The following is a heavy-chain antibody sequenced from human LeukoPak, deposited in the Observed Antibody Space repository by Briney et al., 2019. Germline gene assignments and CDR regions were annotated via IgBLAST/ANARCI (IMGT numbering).Heavy chain of an antibody. D-gene: IGHD5-24*01. CDR2: FYYSGST. V-gene: IGHV4-31*03. CDR3: ARDLGDGYLANDY. J-gene: IGHJ4*02. Sequence: RSSQTLSLTCTVSGGSISSGAYYWSRMRQHPGKGMEWIGYFYYSGSTYYNPSLKSRVTISVDTSKNQFSLDLSSVTAADTAVYYCARDLGDGYLANDYWGQGTLVTVSS. CDR1: GGSISSGAYY.